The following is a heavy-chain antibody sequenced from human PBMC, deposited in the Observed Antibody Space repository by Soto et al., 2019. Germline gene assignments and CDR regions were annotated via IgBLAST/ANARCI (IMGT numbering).Heavy chain of an antibody. D-gene: IGHD2-2*02. CDR3: ARVGILPLMGCSSTSCYSGAYYYGMDV. CDR2: IYYSGST. J-gene: IGHJ6*02. V-gene: IGHV4-59*01. Sequence: QVQLQESGPGLVKPSETLSLTCTVSGGSISSYYWSWIRQPPGKGLEWIGYIYYSGSTNYNPSLKSRVTISVDTSKNQCSLKLSSVTAADTAVYYCARVGILPLMGCSSTSCYSGAYYYGMDVWGQGTTVTVSS. CDR1: GGSISSYY.